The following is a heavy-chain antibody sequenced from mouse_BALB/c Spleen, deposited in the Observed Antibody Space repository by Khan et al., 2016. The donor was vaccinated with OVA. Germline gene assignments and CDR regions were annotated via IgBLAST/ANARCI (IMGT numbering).Heavy chain of an antibody. CDR2: IWGDGST. CDR1: GFSLSSYG. Sequence: VQRQESGPGLVAPSESLSITCTVSGFSLSSYGVNWVRQPPGKGLEWLGVIWGDGSTNYHSGLKSRLTINKDNSKSQVFLKLNSLQTYDTATYYCAKFTPDYYSMDYWGQGTSVTVSS. V-gene: IGHV2-3*01. CDR3: AKFTPDYYSMDY. D-gene: IGHD1-1*01. J-gene: IGHJ4*01.